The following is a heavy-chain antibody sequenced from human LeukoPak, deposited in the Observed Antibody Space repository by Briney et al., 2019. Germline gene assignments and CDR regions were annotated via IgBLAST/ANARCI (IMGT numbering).Heavy chain of an antibody. J-gene: IGHJ5*02. CDR1: GGTFSSYA. Sequence: EASVKVSCKASGGTFSSYAISWVRQAPGQGLEWMGGIIPIFGTANYAQKFQGRVTITADESTSTAYMELSSLRSEDTAVYYCARGPGSSGYSWFGPWGQGTLVTVSS. D-gene: IGHD3-22*01. CDR2: IIPIFGTA. CDR3: ARGPGSSGYSWFGP. V-gene: IGHV1-69*01.